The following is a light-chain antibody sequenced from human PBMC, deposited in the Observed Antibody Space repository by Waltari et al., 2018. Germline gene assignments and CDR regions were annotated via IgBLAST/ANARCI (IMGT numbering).Light chain of an antibody. J-gene: IGLJ3*02. Sequence: QSVLTQPPPASGTPGQRVTISCSGSSSNIGSHTVKWYQQLPGTAPKLLIYSNYQRPSGVPDRFSGSRSGTSASLAISGLQSEDEADYYCAAWDDGLSGRSWVFGGGTKLTVL. CDR1: SSNIGSHT. CDR3: AAWDDGLSGRSWV. V-gene: IGLV1-44*01. CDR2: SNY.